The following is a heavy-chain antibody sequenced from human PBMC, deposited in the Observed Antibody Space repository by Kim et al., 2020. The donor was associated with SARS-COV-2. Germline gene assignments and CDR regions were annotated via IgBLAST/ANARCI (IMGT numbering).Heavy chain of an antibody. V-gene: IGHV3-49*04. Sequence: GGSLRLSCTASGFTFGDYAMSWVRQAPGKGLEWVGFIRSKAYGGTTEYAASVKGRFTISRDDSKSIAYLQMNSLKTEDTAVYYCTRDPPYDYGDYWGQGTLVTVSS. CDR3: TRDPPYDYGDY. J-gene: IGHJ4*02. CDR2: IRSKAYGGTT. CDR1: GFTFGDYA. D-gene: IGHD3-16*01.